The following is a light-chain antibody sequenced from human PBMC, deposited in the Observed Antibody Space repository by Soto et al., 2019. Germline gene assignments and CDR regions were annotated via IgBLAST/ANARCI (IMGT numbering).Light chain of an antibody. J-gene: IGLJ2*01. CDR3: SSFAGSPEV. CDR2: EVS. CDR1: SSDVGEDNY. V-gene: IGLV2-8*01. Sequence: QSALTQPPSASGSPGQSVTINCSGTSSDVGEDNYVSWYQQHPGKVPKLILYEVSKRPSGVPDRFSGSRSGNTASLTVSGIQAEDEAEYYCSSFAGSPEVFGGGTKLTVL.